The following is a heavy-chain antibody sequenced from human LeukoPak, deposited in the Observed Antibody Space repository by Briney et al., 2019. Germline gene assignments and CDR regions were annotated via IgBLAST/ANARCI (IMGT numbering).Heavy chain of an antibody. D-gene: IGHD2-15*01. J-gene: IGHJ5*02. CDR3: ARGYCSGDSCYYHP. V-gene: IGHV3-48*01. Sequence: GGSLRLSCAASGFTFSDYSMNWVRQAPGKGLEWISYISSSSSARFFADSVKGRFTISRDNAENSLYLQMNNLRAEDTAVYYCARGYCSGDSCYYHPWGQGTPVTVSS. CDR1: GFTFSDYS. CDR2: ISSSSSAR.